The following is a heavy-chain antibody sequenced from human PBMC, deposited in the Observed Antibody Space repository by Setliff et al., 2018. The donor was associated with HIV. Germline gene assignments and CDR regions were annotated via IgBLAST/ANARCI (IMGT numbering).Heavy chain of an antibody. J-gene: IGHJ5*02. D-gene: IGHD4-17*01. CDR2: IRTKAYGGTT. CDR1: GFTFSTYS. CDR3: ARGGRPTDEYVWFDP. V-gene: IGHV3-49*03. Sequence: GGSLRLSCVASGFTFSTYSMSWFRQAPGKGLEWVSFIRTKAYGGTTEYAASVEGRFSISRDDSKSIAYLQMNSLRTEDTAVYYCARGGRPTDEYVWFDPWGQGTLVTVSS.